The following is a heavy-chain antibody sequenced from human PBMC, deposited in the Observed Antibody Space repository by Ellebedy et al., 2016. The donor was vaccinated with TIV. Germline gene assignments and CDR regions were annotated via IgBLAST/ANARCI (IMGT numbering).Heavy chain of an antibody. Sequence: GGSLRLSXVASGFTFTNYWMSWVRQAPGKGLEWVANIKHDGSEKNYLDSVKGRFTVSRDNAKSSVYLQMNSLRAEDTALYYCARDIGPSYYYYGLDVWGQGPRSPSP. CDR3: ARDIGPSYYYYGLDV. CDR1: GFTFTNYW. J-gene: IGHJ6*02. D-gene: IGHD2-15*01. CDR2: IKHDGSEK. V-gene: IGHV3-7*03.